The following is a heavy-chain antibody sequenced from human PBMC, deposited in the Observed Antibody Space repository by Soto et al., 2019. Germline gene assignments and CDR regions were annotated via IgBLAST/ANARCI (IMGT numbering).Heavy chain of an antibody. D-gene: IGHD2-15*01. J-gene: IGHJ4*02. CDR2: INPNSGGT. V-gene: IGHV1-2*02. CDR3: ARTPLRAVVVADLYYFEY. Sequence: GASVKVSCEASGYTCTGYYMHWVGQAAGQGLEWMGWINPNSGGTNYAQKLQGRVTRTRNTSISTAYMELRRLRSDDTAVYYCARTPLRAVVVADLYYFEYWGQATLFSVSS. CDR1: GYTCTGYY.